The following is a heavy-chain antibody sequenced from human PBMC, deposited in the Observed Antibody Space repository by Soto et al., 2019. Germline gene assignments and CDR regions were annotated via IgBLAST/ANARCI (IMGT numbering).Heavy chain of an antibody. J-gene: IGHJ4*02. CDR1: GGTFNTYA. D-gene: IGHD3-16*02. V-gene: IGHV1-69*01. Sequence: QVQLVQSETEVKKPGSAVKVSCKASGGTFNTYAMNWVRQAPGQGLEWMGGIIPMFDTPRYAPKFQGRVTITVDESTTPAYMELSSLRSDDTALYYCTRSIGSGGVIGGFDYWGQGTLHRLL. CDR3: TRSIGSGGVIGGFDY. CDR2: IIPMFDTP.